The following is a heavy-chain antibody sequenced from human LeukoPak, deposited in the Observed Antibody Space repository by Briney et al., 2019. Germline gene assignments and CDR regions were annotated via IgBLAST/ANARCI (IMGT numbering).Heavy chain of an antibody. J-gene: IGHJ4*02. D-gene: IGHD2-15*01. Sequence: PGGSLRLSCAASGFTLSIYSIDWVRQAPGKGLEWVSKITSKSTTIYYADSVKGRFTISRDNAKNSLYLQMNSLRAEDTAVYYCARERGYCAGDSCYGFDYWGQGILVTVSS. CDR1: GFTLSIYS. V-gene: IGHV3-48*01. CDR3: ARERGYCAGDSCYGFDY. CDR2: ITSKSTTI.